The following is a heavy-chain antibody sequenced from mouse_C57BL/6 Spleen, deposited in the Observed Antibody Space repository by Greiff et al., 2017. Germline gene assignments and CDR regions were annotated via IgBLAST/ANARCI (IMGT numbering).Heavy chain of an antibody. Sequence: QVQLQQPGAELVKPGASVKLSCKASGYTFTSYWMQWVKQRPGQGLEWIGEIDPSDSYTNYNQKVKGKATLTVDTSSSTAYMQLSSLTSEDSAVYYCARGYGYDYFDYWGQGTTLTVSS. CDR2: IDPSDSYT. V-gene: IGHV1-50*01. D-gene: IGHD2-2*01. CDR1: GYTFTSYW. CDR3: ARGYGYDYFDY. J-gene: IGHJ2*01.